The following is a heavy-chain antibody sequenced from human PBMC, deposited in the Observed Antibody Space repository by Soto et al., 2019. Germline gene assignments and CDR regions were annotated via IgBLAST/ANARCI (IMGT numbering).Heavy chain of an antibody. CDR3: ARDLSTTSPFDY. D-gene: IGHD4-17*01. V-gene: IGHV1-69*13. CDR2: IIPIFGTA. CDR1: GCTFSSYA. Sequence: SVKVSCKASGCTFSSYAISWVRQAPGQGLEWMGGIIPIFGTANYAQKFQGRVTITADESTSTAYMELSSLRSEDTAVYYCARDLSTTSPFDYWGQGTLVTVSS. J-gene: IGHJ4*02.